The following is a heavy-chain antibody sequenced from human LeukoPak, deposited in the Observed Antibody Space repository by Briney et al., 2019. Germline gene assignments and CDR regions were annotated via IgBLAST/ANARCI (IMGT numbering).Heavy chain of an antibody. J-gene: IGHJ4*02. CDR2: INWNGGST. Sequence: PGGSLRLSCAASGFTLDDYGMSRVRQAPGKGLEWVSGINWNGGSTGYADSVKGRFTISRDNAKNSLYLQMYSLRAEDTALYYCARLGYCSSTSCYMAPGFDYWGQGTLVTVSS. CDR1: GFTLDDYG. CDR3: ARLGYCSSTSCYMAPGFDY. V-gene: IGHV3-20*04. D-gene: IGHD2-2*02.